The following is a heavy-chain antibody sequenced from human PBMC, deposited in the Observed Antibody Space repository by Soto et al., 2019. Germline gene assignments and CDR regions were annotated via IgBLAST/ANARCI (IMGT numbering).Heavy chain of an antibody. V-gene: IGHV4-34*01. CDR2: INHSGST. J-gene: IGHJ4*02. Sequence: PSETLSLTCAVYGGSFSGYYWSWIRQPPGKGLEWIGEINHSGSTNYNPSLKSRVTISVDTSKNQFSLKLSSVTAADTAVYYCARALYSSGWYSRWGQGTLVTGSS. CDR3: ARALYSSGWYSR. CDR1: GGSFSGYY. D-gene: IGHD6-19*01.